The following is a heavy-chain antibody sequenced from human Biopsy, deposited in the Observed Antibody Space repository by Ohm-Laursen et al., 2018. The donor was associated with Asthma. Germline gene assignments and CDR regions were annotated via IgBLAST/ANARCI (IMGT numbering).Heavy chain of an antibody. Sequence: SVKVSCKTSGYTFNSAGITWVRQAPGQGLEWMGWISVYNGNTKVAQKLQDRVTMITDTSTSAAYMELRSLRSDDTAVYFCARAADYSHYYGIDVWGQGTTVTVS. D-gene: IGHD3-10*01. V-gene: IGHV1-18*01. J-gene: IGHJ6*02. CDR2: ISVYNGNT. CDR3: ARAADYSHYYGIDV. CDR1: GYTFNSAG.